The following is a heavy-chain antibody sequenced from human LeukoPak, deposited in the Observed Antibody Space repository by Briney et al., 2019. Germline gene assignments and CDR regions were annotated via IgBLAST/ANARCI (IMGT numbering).Heavy chain of an antibody. Sequence: GGSLRPSCAAAGLTFSTNSMNWVRQAPGKGLEWVSHISHDSGEKDYADSVKGRFTISRDNGKNSVFLQMNSLRVEDTAVYFCARGSGSSAGPGGYWGQGILVTVSS. CDR2: ISHDSGEK. J-gene: IGHJ4*02. D-gene: IGHD6-6*01. V-gene: IGHV3-48*01. CDR1: GLTFSTNS. CDR3: ARGSGSSAGPGGY.